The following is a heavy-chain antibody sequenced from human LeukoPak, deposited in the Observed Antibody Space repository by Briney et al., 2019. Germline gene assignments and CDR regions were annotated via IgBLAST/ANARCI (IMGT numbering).Heavy chain of an antibody. J-gene: IGHJ4*02. V-gene: IGHV3-7*01. Sequence: GGSLRLSCAASGFTLDTYWMTWVRQAPGKGLEWVANIKQDGSEKNYADSVKGRFTISRDSAKNSLYLQMNSLRAEDTAVYYCARDRNTDFWSGYYTNYYDYWGQGTLVTVSS. CDR3: ARDRNTDFWSGYYTNYYDY. CDR1: GFTLDTYW. D-gene: IGHD3-3*01. CDR2: IKQDGSEK.